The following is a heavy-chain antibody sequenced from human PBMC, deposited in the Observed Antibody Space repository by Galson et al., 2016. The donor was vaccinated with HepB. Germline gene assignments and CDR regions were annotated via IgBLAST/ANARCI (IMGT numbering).Heavy chain of an antibody. V-gene: IGHV3-30*03. D-gene: IGHD3-22*01. CDR3: ARETKGPPNYYDSSGYYHVNWFDP. CDR2: ISYDGSKR. J-gene: IGHJ5*02. CDR1: GFTFSTYV. Sequence: SLRLSCEASGFTFSTYVMHWVRQAPGQGLEWVALISYDGSKRSYADSVKGRFTMSRDNSKKTMYLQMNSRRAEDTAGFYCARETKGPPNYYDSSGYYHVNWFDPWGQGTLVTVSS.